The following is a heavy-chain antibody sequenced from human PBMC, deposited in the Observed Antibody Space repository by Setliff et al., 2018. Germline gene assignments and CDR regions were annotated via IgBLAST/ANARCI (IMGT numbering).Heavy chain of an antibody. D-gene: IGHD6-25*01. CDR3: ARSPANGGHDAFDI. Sequence: GGSLRLSCAASGFMFSSYSMNWVRQAPGKGLEWLSSISGRSSRIYYAGSVRGRFIISRDNAKSSLYLQMNSLRAEDTAVFYCARSPANGGHDAFDIWGQGTMVTVSS. J-gene: IGHJ3*02. CDR2: ISGRSSRI. V-gene: IGHV3-21*03. CDR1: GFMFSSYS.